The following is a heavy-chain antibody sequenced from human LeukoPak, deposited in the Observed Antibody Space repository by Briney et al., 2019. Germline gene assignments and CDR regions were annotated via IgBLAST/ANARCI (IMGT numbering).Heavy chain of an antibody. V-gene: IGHV1-18*01. CDR2: ISAYNGNT. CDR3: ARVMTTVTTPYDAFDI. Sequence: ASVKVSCKASGYTFTSYGISWVRQAPGQGLEWMGWISAYNGNTNYAQKLQGRVTMTTDTSTSTAYMELRSLRSDDTAVYYCARVMTTVTTPYDAFDIWGQGTMVTVSS. D-gene: IGHD4-17*01. J-gene: IGHJ3*02. CDR1: GYTFTSYG.